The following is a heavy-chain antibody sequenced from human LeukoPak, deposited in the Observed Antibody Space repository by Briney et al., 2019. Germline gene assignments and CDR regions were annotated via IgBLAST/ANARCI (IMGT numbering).Heavy chain of an antibody. J-gene: IGHJ4*02. V-gene: IGHV4-61*02. Sequence: SETLSLTCTVSGDSITSGRYYWSWIRQPAGKELEWIGRIYSSGNTDYHPYIVSLKSRVSLSLDTSKNPFFVDLTSVTAADTAVYYCARSFTDSLFFEKWGQGTLVTVSS. D-gene: IGHD3-9*01. CDR3: ARSFTDSLFFEK. CDR1: GDSITSGRYY. CDR2: IYSSGNT.